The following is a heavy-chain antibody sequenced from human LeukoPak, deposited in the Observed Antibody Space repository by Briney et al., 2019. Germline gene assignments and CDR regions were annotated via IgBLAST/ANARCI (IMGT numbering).Heavy chain of an antibody. D-gene: IGHD6-19*01. Sequence: GGSLRLSCAASGLSFGSYGMHWVRQAPGKGLEWVAVISHEGSSQYYADSVKGRFIISRDNSKNMVYLQINSLRVEDTAVYYCARTREEWQVLDYRGQGTLVTVSS. CDR3: ARTREEWQVLDY. V-gene: IGHV3-30*03. J-gene: IGHJ4*02. CDR2: ISHEGSSQ. CDR1: GLSFGSYG.